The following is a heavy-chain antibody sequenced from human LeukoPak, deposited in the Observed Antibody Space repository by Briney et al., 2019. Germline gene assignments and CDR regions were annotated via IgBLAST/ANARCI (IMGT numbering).Heavy chain of an antibody. CDR1: GFTFSSYG. CDR3: ARDGTIFGVEPVFHYYYGMDV. Sequence: PGRSLRLSCAASGFTFSSYGMHWVRQAPGKGLEWVAVIWYDGSNKYYADSVKGRFTISRDNSKNTLYLQMDSLRAEDTAVYYCARDGTIFGVEPVFHYYYGMDVWGQGTTVTVSS. CDR2: IWYDGSNK. J-gene: IGHJ6*02. D-gene: IGHD3-3*01. V-gene: IGHV3-33*01.